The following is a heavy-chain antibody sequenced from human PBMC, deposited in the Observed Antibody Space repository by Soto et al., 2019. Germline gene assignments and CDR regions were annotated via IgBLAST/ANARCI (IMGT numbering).Heavy chain of an antibody. Sequence: QVQLQESGPGLVKPSETLSLTCSISGGSISDYQWSWIRQPPGKGLEWIGCIYYSGTTNYTPSLQRRVTISLDTSTKQFSLRLRSVPAADTAVYYCVRLRGLGEISPYFDYRGQGGLVTVSS. CDR2: IYYSGTT. CDR1: GGSISDYQ. V-gene: IGHV4-59*01. D-gene: IGHD3-16*02. J-gene: IGHJ4*02. CDR3: VRLRGLGEISPYFDY.